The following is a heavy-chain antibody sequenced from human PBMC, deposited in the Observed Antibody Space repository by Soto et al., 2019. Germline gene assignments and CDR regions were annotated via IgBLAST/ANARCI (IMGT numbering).Heavy chain of an antibody. CDR1: GYTFTSHY. CDR3: ARWDGHTSRDIYSYGMDV. D-gene: IGHD1-26*01. J-gene: IGHJ6*02. V-gene: IGHV1-46*01. CDR2: INSRSGGT. Sequence: QVLLVQSGAEVKKPGASVRVSCKASGYTFTSHYIHWVRQAPGQGLEWLGMINSRSGGTIYAQKFESRVTVTRDTSTSTVYLELSSLASEDTVIYYCARWDGHTSRDIYSYGMDVWGQGTTVTVSS.